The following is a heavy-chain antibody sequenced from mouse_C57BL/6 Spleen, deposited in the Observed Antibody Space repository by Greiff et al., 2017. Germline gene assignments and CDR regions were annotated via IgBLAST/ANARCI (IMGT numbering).Heavy chain of an antibody. CDR2: IYPGDGDT. D-gene: IGHD2-2*01. Sequence: QVQLQQSGPELVKPGASVKISCKASGYAFSSSWMNWVKQRPGKGLEWIGRIYPGDGDTNYNGKFKGKATLTADKSSSTAYMQLSSLTSEDSAVYFCARWLPLYAMDDWGQGTSVTVSS. J-gene: IGHJ4*01. CDR3: ARWLPLYAMDD. V-gene: IGHV1-82*01. CDR1: GYAFSSSW.